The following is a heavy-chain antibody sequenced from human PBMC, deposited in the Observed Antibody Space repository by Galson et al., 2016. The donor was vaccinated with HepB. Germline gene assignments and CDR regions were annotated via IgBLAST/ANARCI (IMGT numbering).Heavy chain of an antibody. J-gene: IGHJ4*02. CDR2: IIPLFGTT. CDR1: GDTFSNPG. V-gene: IGHV1-69*13. CDR3: AWGRAGYHPDH. D-gene: IGHD3-9*01. Sequence: SVKVSCKASGDTFSNPGISWVRQAPGQGLGWMGGIIPLFGTTKYSQKFQGRVTITADASRSTAYMELSSLTSDDAAVYYCAWGRAGYHPDHWGQGTLVTVSS.